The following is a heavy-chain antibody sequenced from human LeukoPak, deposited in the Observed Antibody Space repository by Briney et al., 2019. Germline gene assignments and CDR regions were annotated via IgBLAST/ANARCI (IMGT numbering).Heavy chain of an antibody. Sequence: PGGSLRLSCAASGSAFTFCDYWMNWVRQAPGKGLEWVANIKRDGSDKSYVDSVKGRFTISRDNAKNSLYLQMNRLTVGDTAVYYCARDRRVGYCTGTGCYVGYNYFDLWGQGTLVTVSS. V-gene: IGHV3-7*01. D-gene: IGHD2-2*01. J-gene: IGHJ5*02. CDR2: IKRDGSDK. CDR3: ARDRRVGYCTGTGCYVGYNYFDL. CDR1: GSAFTFCDYW.